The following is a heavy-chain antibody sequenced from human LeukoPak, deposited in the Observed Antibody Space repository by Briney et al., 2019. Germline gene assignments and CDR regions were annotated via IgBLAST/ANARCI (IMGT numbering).Heavy chain of an antibody. CDR3: ATDLIVATLAGFDP. CDR1: GGTFSSYA. CDR2: IVPIFGTA. J-gene: IGHJ5*02. Sequence: SVKVSCKASGGTFSSYAISWVRQVPGQGLEWMGGIVPIFGTANYAQKFQGRVTITADKSTSTAYMELSSLRSEDTAVYYCATDLIVATLAGFDPWGQGALVTVSS. D-gene: IGHD5-12*01. V-gene: IGHV1-69*06.